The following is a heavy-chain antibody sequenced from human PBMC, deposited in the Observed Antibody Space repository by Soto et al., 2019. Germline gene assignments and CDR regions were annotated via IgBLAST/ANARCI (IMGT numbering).Heavy chain of an antibody. CDR1: GFTFSSYG. V-gene: IGHV3-30*18. Sequence: QVQLVESGGGVVQPGRSLRLSCAASGFTFSSYGMHWVRQAPGKGLEWVAVISYDGSNKYYADSVKGRFTISRDNSKNTLYLHMNSLRAEDTAVYYCAKDRDGCSSTSCPGYYYYYGMDVWGQGTTVTVSS. CDR3: AKDRDGCSSTSCPGYYYYYGMDV. D-gene: IGHD2-2*01. J-gene: IGHJ6*02. CDR2: ISYDGSNK.